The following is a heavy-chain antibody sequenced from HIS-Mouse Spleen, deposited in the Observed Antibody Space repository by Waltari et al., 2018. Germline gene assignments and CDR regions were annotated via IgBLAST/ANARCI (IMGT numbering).Heavy chain of an antibody. CDR3: AREIPYSSSWYDWYFDL. CDR1: GGSISSSSYY. D-gene: IGHD6-13*01. V-gene: IGHV4-39*07. J-gene: IGHJ2*01. CDR2: IYYSGST. Sequence: QLQLQESGPGLVKPSETLSLTCTVSGGSISSSSYYWGVIRQPPGKGLEWIGSIYYSGSTYYNPSLKSRVTISVDTSKNQFSLKLSSVTAADTAVYYCAREIPYSSSWYDWYFDLWGRGTLVTVSS.